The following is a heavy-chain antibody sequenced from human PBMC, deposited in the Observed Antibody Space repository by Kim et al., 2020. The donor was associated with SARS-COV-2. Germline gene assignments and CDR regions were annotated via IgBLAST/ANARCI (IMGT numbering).Heavy chain of an antibody. D-gene: IGHD3-10*01. CDR2: ISGSGGAT. Sequence: GGSLRLSCVVSGFTFSNYAMSWVRQAPGKGLEWVSGISGSGGATYYAGSVKGRFTTSRDNSKNTLFLQMNSLRADDTAVYYCAKLLSSGSYVRGTDYWGQGTLVTVSS. V-gene: IGHV3-23*01. J-gene: IGHJ4*02. CDR3: AKLLSSGSYVRGTDY. CDR1: GFTFSNYA.